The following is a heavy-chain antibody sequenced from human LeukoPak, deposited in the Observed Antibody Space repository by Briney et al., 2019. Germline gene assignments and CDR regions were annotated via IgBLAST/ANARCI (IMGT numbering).Heavy chain of an antibody. D-gene: IGHD5-18*01. J-gene: IGHJ4*02. CDR1: GYTFTGYY. CDR3: ARSIYSYGPPDY. V-gene: IGHV1-2*02. CDR2: INPNSGGT. Sequence: ASVKVSCKASGYTFTGYYMHWVRQAPGQGLEWMGWINPNSGGTNYAQKFQGRVTMTRDTSISTAYMELSRLRSDDTAVYYCARSIYSYGPPDYWGQGTLVTVSS.